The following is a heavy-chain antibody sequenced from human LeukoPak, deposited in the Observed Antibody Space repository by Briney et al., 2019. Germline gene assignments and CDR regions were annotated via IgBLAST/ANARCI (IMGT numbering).Heavy chain of an antibody. CDR3: ARDPGPYSSSPDY. V-gene: IGHV4-30-4*01. D-gene: IGHD6-13*01. J-gene: IGHJ4*02. CDR2: IYYSGST. Sequence: SETLSLTCTVSGGSISSGDYYWSWIRQPPGKGLEWIGYIYYSGSTYYNPSLKSRVTISVDTSKNQFSLKLSSVTAADTAVYYCARDPGPYSSSPDYWGQGTLVTVSS. CDR1: GGSISSGDYY.